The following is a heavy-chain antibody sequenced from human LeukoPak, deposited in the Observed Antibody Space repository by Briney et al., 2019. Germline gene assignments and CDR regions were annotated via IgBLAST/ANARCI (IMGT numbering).Heavy chain of an antibody. CDR1: GFTFSSYA. D-gene: IGHD6-19*01. V-gene: IGHV3-30-3*01. J-gene: IGHJ4*02. CDR2: MSYDGSNK. CDR3: AKDVHSSGRYYFDY. Sequence: PGGSLRLSCAASGFTFSSYAMHWVRQAPGKGLEWVAVMSYDGSNKYYADSVKGRFTTSRDNSKNTLYLQMNSLRAEDTALYYCAKDVHSSGRYYFDYWGQGTLVTVSS.